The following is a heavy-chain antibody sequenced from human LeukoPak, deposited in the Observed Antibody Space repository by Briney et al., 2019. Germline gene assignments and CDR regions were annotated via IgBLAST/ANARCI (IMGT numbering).Heavy chain of an antibody. CDR3: ARVVPATISWFDP. CDR1: GGSISSYY. Sequence: SETLSLTCTVSGGSISSYYWSWIRQPPGKGLEWIGYIYYSGSTNYNPSLKSRVTISVDTSKNQFSPKLSSVTAADTAVYYCARVVPATISWFDPWGQGTLVTVSS. CDR2: IYYSGST. J-gene: IGHJ5*02. V-gene: IGHV4-59*01. D-gene: IGHD2-2*02.